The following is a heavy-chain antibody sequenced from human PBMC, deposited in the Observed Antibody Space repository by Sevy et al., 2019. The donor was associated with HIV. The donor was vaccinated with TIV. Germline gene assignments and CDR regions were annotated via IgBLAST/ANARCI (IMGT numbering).Heavy chain of an antibody. Sequence: GGSLRLSCAASGFTFSSYGMHWVRHAPGKGLEWVAFIWYDGSNKYYADSVKGRFTISRDNSKNTLYLQMNSLRAEDTAVYYCASKGWDGYNLPIDYWGQGTLVTVSS. CDR3: ASKGWDGYNLPIDY. D-gene: IGHD5-12*01. V-gene: IGHV3-33*01. CDR1: GFTFSSYG. CDR2: IWYDGSNK. J-gene: IGHJ4*02.